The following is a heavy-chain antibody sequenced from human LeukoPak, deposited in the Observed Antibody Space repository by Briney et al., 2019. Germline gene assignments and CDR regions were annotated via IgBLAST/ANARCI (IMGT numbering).Heavy chain of an antibody. CDR3: ARGGGLDV. Sequence: PGGSLRLSCAASGFSFSTYGMHWVRQAPGKGLEWVTLISHDGKIKCDADSVKGRFTISRDNSKNTLYLQMSNLRAEDTAVYFCARGGGLDVWGQGATVTVSS. V-gene: IGHV3-30*04. CDR2: ISHDGKIK. J-gene: IGHJ6*02. CDR1: GFSFSTYG. D-gene: IGHD3-16*01.